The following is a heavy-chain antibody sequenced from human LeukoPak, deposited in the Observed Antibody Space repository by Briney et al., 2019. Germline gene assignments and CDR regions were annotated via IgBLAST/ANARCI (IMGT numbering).Heavy chain of an antibody. CDR2: INTNGGTT. CDR3: VRTSGSLDY. Sequence: GGSLRLSCVPSGYTFSTYAMHWVRQAPGKGLEYVSAINTNGGTTYYANSVKGRFTITRDNSKNTVYLQMGTRRDGDMAVYYCVRTSGSLDYWGQGTLVTVSS. J-gene: IGHJ4*02. V-gene: IGHV3-64*01. CDR1: GYTFSTYA. D-gene: IGHD1-26*01.